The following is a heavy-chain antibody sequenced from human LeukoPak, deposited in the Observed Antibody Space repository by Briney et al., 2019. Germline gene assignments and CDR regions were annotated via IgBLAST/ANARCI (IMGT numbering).Heavy chain of an antibody. J-gene: IGHJ4*02. CDR2: IKKDGSEK. CDR1: GFTFSSYW. V-gene: IGHV3-7*01. D-gene: IGHD3-22*01. Sequence: GGSLRLSCAASGFTFSSYWMSWVRQAPGKGLEWVANIKKDGSEKYYVDSVKGRFTISRDNAKTSLYLQMNSLRAEDTAVYYCARRCVAYSYDSSGYSPVYYFDSWGQGTLVTVSS. CDR3: ARRCVAYSYDSSGYSPVYYFDS.